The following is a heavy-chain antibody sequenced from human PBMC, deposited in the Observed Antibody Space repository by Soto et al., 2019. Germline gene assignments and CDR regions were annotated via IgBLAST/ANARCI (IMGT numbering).Heavy chain of an antibody. Sequence: QVQLVQSGAEVQRPGASVKVSCKTSGYTFTSFDINWVRQATGQGLEWMGWMNPNSGNTGYAQMFQGRVTMTRNTSISHAYLELSSLRSEDTAVYYCARGPPQYCSGGSCYSFIRFDFWGQGTLVTVSS. CDR1: GYTFTSFD. D-gene: IGHD2-15*01. CDR3: ARGPPQYCSGGSCYSFIRFDF. J-gene: IGHJ4*02. V-gene: IGHV1-8*01. CDR2: MNPNSGNT.